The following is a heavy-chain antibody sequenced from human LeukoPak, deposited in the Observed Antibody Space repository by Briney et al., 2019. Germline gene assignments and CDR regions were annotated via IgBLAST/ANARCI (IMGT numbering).Heavy chain of an antibody. CDR3: ARQWLAFFDY. D-gene: IGHD6-19*01. J-gene: IGHJ4*02. V-gene: IGHV3-48*04. CDR1: GFTFSSYS. CDR2: ISSSGSTI. Sequence: GGSLRLSCAASGFTFSSYSMNWVRQAPAKGLEWVSYISSSGSTIYYADSVKGRFTISRDNAKNSLYLQMNSLRAEDTAVYYCARQWLAFFDYWGQGTLVTVSS.